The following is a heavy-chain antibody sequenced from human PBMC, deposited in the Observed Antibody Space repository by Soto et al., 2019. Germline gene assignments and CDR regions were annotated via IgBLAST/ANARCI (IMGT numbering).Heavy chain of an antibody. Sequence: GSVKVSCKASGYSFIRYYMHWVRHAPGQGLQWMGIINPSDSITTYAQKFQGRVTMTRDTSTSTVYMELSSLTSDDTAVYYCASPIGGSYNAFDIWGQGTMVTVSS. D-gene: IGHD1-26*01. V-gene: IGHV1-46*01. CDR1: GYSFIRYY. CDR3: ASPIGGSYNAFDI. J-gene: IGHJ3*02. CDR2: INPSDSIT.